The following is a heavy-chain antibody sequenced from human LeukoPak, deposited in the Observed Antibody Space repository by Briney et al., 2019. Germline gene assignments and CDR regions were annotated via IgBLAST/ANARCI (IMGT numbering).Heavy chain of an antibody. CDR2: IISIFGTA. V-gene: IGHV1-69*06. CDR1: GGTFSNYA. J-gene: IGHJ4*02. D-gene: IGHD2-2*01. Sequence: GSSVKVSCKASGGTFSNYAISWVRQAPGQGLAWMERIISIFGTANYAQKFQGRVTITADKSTSTAYMVLSSLRSEDTAVYYCARGLVPAAIFKPEDTYYFDYWGQGTLVTVS. CDR3: ARGLVPAAIFKPEDTYYFDY.